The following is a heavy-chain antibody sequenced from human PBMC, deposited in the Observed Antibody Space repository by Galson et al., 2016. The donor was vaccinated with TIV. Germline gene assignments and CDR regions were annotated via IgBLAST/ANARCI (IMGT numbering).Heavy chain of an antibody. CDR1: GFNFRNYA. CDR3: VKEPFSTVLYGFDN. D-gene: IGHD2/OR15-2a*01. J-gene: IGHJ3*02. CDR2: ITGSGGST. V-gene: IGHV3-23*01. Sequence: SLRLSCAASGFNFRNYAMDWVRQPPGKGLEWVSGITGSGGSTDYGVSVKGRFIVSRDNSKNTLYLPWNSLRADDTSVYYCVKEPFSTVLYGFDNWGQGTMVTVSS.